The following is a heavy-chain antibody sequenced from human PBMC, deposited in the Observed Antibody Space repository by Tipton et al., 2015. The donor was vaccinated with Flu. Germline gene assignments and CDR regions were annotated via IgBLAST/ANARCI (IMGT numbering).Heavy chain of an antibody. J-gene: IGHJ4*02. CDR3: ARELGATGEGFDY. CDR1: GGSISSGGYY. V-gene: IGHV4-31*03. Sequence: LRLSCTVSGGSISSGGYYWSWIRQHPGKGLEWIGYIYYSGSTYYNPSLKSRVTISVDTSKNQFSLKLSSVTAADTAVYYCARELGATGEGFDYWGQGTLVTVSS. CDR2: IYYSGST. D-gene: IGHD1-26*01.